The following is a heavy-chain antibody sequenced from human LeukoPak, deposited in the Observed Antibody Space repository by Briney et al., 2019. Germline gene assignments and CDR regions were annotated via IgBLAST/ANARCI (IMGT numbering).Heavy chain of an antibody. CDR2: ISYDGSNK. CDR3: AKGAAADFYYYYYGMDV. J-gene: IGHJ6*04. D-gene: IGHD6-13*01. Sequence: PGRSLRLSCAASGFTFSSYGMHWVRQAPGKGLEWVAVISYDGSNKYYADSVKGQFTISRDNSKNTLYLQMNSLRAEDTAVYYCAKGAAADFYYYYYGMDVWGKGTTVTVSS. V-gene: IGHV3-30*18. CDR1: GFTFSSYG.